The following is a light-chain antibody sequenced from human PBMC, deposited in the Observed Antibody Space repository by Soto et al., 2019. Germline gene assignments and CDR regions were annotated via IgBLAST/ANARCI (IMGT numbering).Light chain of an antibody. CDR2: GAS. CDR3: QQYNNRPFT. V-gene: IGKV3D-15*01. J-gene: IGKJ3*01. Sequence: EIVMTQSPATLSVSPGERATLSCRASQSVSSNLAWYQQKPGQAPRLLIYGASIRATGIPARFSGSGSGTEFTLTISSLQSEDFAVYYCQQYNNRPFTFGPGTKVDIK. CDR1: QSVSSN.